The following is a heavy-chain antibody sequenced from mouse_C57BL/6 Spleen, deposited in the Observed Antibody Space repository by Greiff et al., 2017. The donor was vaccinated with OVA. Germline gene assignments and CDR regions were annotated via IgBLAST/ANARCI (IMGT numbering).Heavy chain of an antibody. V-gene: IGHV3-6*01. D-gene: IGHD1-1*01. CDR2: ISYDGSN. Sequence: EVKLQESGPGLVKPSQSLSLSCSVTGYSITSGYYWYWIRQPPGNKPEWMGYISYDGSNNYNPTLKNRIPITRDTSKNQFFLKLNSVTTEDTATYYCARERGFYYSYFDYWGQGTTLTVSS. J-gene: IGHJ2*01. CDR3: ARERGFYYSYFDY. CDR1: GYSITSGYY.